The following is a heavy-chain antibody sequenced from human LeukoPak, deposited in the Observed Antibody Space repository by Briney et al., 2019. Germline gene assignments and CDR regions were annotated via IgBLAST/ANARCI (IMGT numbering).Heavy chain of an antibody. CDR1: GGPFSGYF. V-gene: IGHV4-34*01. CDR2: IHNSGTT. J-gene: IGHJ4*02. D-gene: IGHD3-10*01. CDR3: ARLVRYYGSGSQFSDY. Sequence: SSETLSLTCAVSGGPFSGYFRSWIRQSSGKGLEWIGEIHNSGTTNYNPSLNSRVTISEDTSKNQFSLKLSSVTAADTAVYYCARLVRYYGSGSQFSDYWGQGTLVTVSS.